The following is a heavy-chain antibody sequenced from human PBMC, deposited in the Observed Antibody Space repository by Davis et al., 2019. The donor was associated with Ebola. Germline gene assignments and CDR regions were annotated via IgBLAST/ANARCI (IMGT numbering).Heavy chain of an antibody. V-gene: IGHV5-10-1*01. Sequence: KVSCKGSGYSFTSYWISWVRQMPGKGLEWMGRIDPSDSYTNYSPSFQGHVTISADKSISTAYLQWSSLKASDTAMYYCARQESGYYDSSGYAFDIWGQGTMVTVSS. CDR2: IDPSDSYT. J-gene: IGHJ3*02. CDR1: GYSFTSYW. D-gene: IGHD3-22*01. CDR3: ARQESGYYDSSGYAFDI.